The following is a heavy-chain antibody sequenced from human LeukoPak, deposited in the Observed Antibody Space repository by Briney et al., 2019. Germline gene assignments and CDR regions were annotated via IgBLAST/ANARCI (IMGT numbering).Heavy chain of an antibody. CDR2: IYYSGTT. J-gene: IGHJ2*01. CDR1: GGSISSYY. D-gene: IGHD2-15*01. Sequence: SETLSLTCTVSGGSISSYYWSWLRQPPGKGLEWIGYIYYSGTTDYNPSLKSRVTISVDTSKNQFSLKVTSVTAADTAVYYCARRAAYWYFDLWGRGTLVTVSS. V-gene: IGHV4-59*01. CDR3: ARRAAYWYFDL.